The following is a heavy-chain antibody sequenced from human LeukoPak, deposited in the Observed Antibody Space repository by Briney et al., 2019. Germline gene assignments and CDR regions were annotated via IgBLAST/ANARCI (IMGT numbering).Heavy chain of an antibody. V-gene: IGHV3-21*01. CDR2: ISSSSSYI. D-gene: IGHD3-10*01. Sequence: GGSLRLSCAASGFTFSSYSMNWVRQAPGKGLEWVSSISSSSSYIYYADSVKGRFTISRDNAKNSLYLQMNSLRAEDTAVYYCASNHYGSASYSKVTPFDYWGQGTPVTVSS. CDR1: GFTFSSYS. CDR3: ASNHYGSASYSKVTPFDY. J-gene: IGHJ4*02.